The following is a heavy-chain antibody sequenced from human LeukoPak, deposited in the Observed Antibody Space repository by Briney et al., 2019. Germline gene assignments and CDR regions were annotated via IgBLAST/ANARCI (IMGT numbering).Heavy chain of an antibody. CDR2: ISSSGSTT. J-gene: IGHJ4*02. D-gene: IGHD3-22*01. CDR3: ASQGYDSSGYSFVY. V-gene: IGHV3-11*01. CDR1: GFTFSDYY. Sequence: PGGSLRLSCAASGFTFSDYYMSWIRQAPGKGLEWVSYISSSGSTTYYADSVKGRFTISRDNAKNSLYLQMNSLRAEDTAVYYCASQGYDSSGYSFVYWGQGTLVTVSS.